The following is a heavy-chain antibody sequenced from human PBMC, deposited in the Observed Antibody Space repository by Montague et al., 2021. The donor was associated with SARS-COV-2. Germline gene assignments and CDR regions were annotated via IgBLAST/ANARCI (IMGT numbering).Heavy chain of an antibody. Sequence: SLRLSCAASGFTFSDYAIYWVRQAPGKGLEWVALISYDGSNKYYADSVKGRFATSRGNSKNTLYLQMNSLRAEDTAVYFCARDRLKWGMITFGGNDYWGQGTLVTVSS. D-gene: IGHD3-16*01. CDR2: ISYDGSNK. CDR1: GFTFSDYA. V-gene: IGHV3-30*09. CDR3: ARDRLKWGMITFGGNDY. J-gene: IGHJ4*02.